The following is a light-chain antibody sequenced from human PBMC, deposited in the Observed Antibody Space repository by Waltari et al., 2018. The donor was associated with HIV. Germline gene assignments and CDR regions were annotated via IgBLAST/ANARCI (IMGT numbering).Light chain of an antibody. CDR3: QQYHNWPPLT. J-gene: IGKJ3*01. CDR1: QSIGTD. V-gene: IGKV3-15*01. CDR2: AAS. Sequence: IFMTQSPVNVSLSPGERASFTCRASQSIGTDLAWYQYRPGQAPRRIIYAASTWAPGIAVRFRASGSGPDLTLFVSGLHSEDCAIYFCQQYHNWPPLTFGPGTKMEIK.